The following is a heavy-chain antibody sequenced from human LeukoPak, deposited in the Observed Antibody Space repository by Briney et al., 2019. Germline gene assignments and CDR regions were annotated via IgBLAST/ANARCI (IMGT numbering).Heavy chain of an antibody. D-gene: IGHD6-13*01. CDR1: GYTFTSYY. V-gene: IGHV1-46*01. J-gene: IGHJ4*02. CDR3: ARWEPPYSSSYYY. CDR2: INPSGGST. Sequence: ASVKVSCKASGYTFTSYYMHWVRQAPGQGVEWMGIINPSGGSTSYAQKFQGRGTINRDTSTSTVYMELSSLRSEDTAVYYCARWEPPYSSSYYYWGQRTLVTVSS.